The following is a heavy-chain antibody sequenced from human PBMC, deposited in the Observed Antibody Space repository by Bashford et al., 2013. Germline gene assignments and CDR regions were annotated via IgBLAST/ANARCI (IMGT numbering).Heavy chain of an antibody. V-gene: IGHV3-73*01. J-gene: IGHJ6*02. CDR1: GFTFSGSA. CDR3: TRQVAAALYGMDV. CDR2: IRSKANSYAT. D-gene: IGHD6-13*01. Sequence: GGSLRLSCAASGFTFSGSAMHWVRQASGKGLEWVGRIRSKANSYATAYAASVKGRFTISRDDSKNTAYLQMNSLKTEDTAVYYCTRQVAAALYGMDVWGQGTHGHR.